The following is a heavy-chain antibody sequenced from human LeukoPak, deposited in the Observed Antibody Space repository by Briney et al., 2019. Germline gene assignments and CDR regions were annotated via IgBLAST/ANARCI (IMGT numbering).Heavy chain of an antibody. Sequence: GGYLRFSCAASGFTFSSYGMHWLRQARGKWLEWVTIIRYDGSNKYYADSVKGRFTISRDNSKNTLYLQMNCLRAEDTALYYYSKGGRNYDNREVDYWGQGTLVTVSS. CDR2: IRYDGSNK. CDR3: SKGGRNYDNREVDY. J-gene: IGHJ4*02. CDR1: GFTFSSYG. D-gene: IGHD3-22*01. V-gene: IGHV3-30*02.